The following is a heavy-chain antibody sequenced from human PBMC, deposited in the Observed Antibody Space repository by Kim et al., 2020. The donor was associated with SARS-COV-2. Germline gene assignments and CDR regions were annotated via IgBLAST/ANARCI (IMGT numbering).Heavy chain of an antibody. J-gene: IGHJ6*02. CDR2: IFSNAEK. V-gene: IGHV2-26*01. D-gene: IGHD3-22*01. CDR3: ARIQREWLLLIAYYYYGRDV. CDR1: GFSLSNARMG. Sequence: SGPTLVNPTETLTLTCTVSGFSLSNARMGVSWIRQPPGKALEWLAHIFSNAEKSYSTSLKSRLTISKDTSKSQVVLTMTNMDPVDTATYYCARIQREWLLLIAYYYYGRDVWGQGTMVTVSS.